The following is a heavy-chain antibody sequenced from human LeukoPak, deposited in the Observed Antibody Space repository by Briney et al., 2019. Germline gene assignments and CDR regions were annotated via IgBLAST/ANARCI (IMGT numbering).Heavy chain of an antibody. D-gene: IGHD6-19*01. J-gene: IGHJ5*02. CDR2: IYYSGST. CDR3: AREGSSGWYPGGFDP. Sequence: SETLSLTCTVSGGSISSYYWSWIRQPPGKGLERIGYIYYSGSTNYNPSLKSRVTISVDMSKNQFSLKLSSVTAADTAVYYCAREGSSGWYPGGFDPWGQGTLVTVSS. CDR1: GGSISSYY. V-gene: IGHV4-59*01.